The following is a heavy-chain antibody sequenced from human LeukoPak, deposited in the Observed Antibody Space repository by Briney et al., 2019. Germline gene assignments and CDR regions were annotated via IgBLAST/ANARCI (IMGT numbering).Heavy chain of an antibody. CDR1: GFSFSSYG. D-gene: IGHD3-22*01. CDR3: AAKWLLRRY. J-gene: IGHJ4*02. Sequence: PGGSLRLSCAGSGFSFSSYGMHWVRQAPGKGLEWMAFIRSDGSNKYYADSVKGRFTISRDNSKNTLYLQMNSLRAEDTAIYYCAAKWLLRRYWGQGTLVTVSS. CDR2: IRSDGSNK. V-gene: IGHV3-30*02.